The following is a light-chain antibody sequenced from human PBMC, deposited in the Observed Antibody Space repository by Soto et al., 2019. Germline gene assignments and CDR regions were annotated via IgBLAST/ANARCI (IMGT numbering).Light chain of an antibody. V-gene: IGLV2-8*01. CDR1: SSDVGGYNY. J-gene: IGLJ3*02. CDR2: EVS. Sequence: QSALTQPPSASGSPGHSVSISCTGTSSDVGGYNYVSWYQQHPGKAPKVMISEVSKRPSGVPDRFSGSKSGNTASLTVSGLQAEDEADYYCSSYAGSNNWVFGGGTKVTVL. CDR3: SSYAGSNNWV.